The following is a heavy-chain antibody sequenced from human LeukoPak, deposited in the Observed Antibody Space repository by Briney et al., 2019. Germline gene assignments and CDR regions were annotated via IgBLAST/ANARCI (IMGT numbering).Heavy chain of an antibody. J-gene: IGHJ6*02. CDR1: GYTFTSYY. CDR2: INPSSGST. Sequence: ASVNGSCKTSGYTFTSYYMHWVRLTPGQGLEWMGIINPSSGSTSTAQKIQGRVTMTRDTSTSTVYMELSSPRSEATAEFYCARDIRTVTARYGMDVWGQGTTVTVTS. CDR3: ARDIRTVTARYGMDV. D-gene: IGHD4-17*01. V-gene: IGHV1-46*01.